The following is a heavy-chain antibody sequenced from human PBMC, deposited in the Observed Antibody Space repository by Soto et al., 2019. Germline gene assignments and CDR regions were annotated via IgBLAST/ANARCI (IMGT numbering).Heavy chain of an antibody. CDR3: ARRLASSSTYRVGMDV. J-gene: IGHJ6*04. CDR2: IYHSGST. CDR1: GGSISSSNW. D-gene: IGHD2-2*01. Sequence: PENLSLTCAVSGGSISSSNWWSWVRQPPGKGLEWIGEIYHSGSTNYNPSLKSRVTISVDKSKNQFSLKLSSVTAADTAVYYCARRLASSSTYRVGMDVWGNGTKVTV. V-gene: IGHV4-4*03.